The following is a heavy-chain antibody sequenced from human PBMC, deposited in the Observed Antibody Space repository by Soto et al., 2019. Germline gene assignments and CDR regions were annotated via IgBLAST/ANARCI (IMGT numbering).Heavy chain of an antibody. D-gene: IGHD3-3*01. CDR3: ARDPPSNDFWGGVMESYSYSMDV. V-gene: IGHV1-18*01. CDR2: GSARSGDI. CDR1: DYTFSSYA. Sequence: QVQLVQSGGEVKRPGASVKVSCQASDYTFSSYAISWVRQAPGQGLQWLGWGSARSGDIKYAQILRDRLTLNKDTSTSPAYMELRILTSDYTAVYYCARDPPSNDFWGGVMESYSYSMDVWGQGTTVTVSS. J-gene: IGHJ6*02.